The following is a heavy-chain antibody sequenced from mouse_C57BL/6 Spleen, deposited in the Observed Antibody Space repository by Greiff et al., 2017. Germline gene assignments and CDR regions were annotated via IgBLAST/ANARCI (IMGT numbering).Heavy chain of an antibody. Sequence: EVQLQQSGPELVKPGASVKIPCKASGYTFTDYNMDWVQQSHGKSLEWIGDINPNNGGTNYNQKFKGKATLTVDKSSSTAYMELRSLTSEDTAVYYCARGFTGFAYWGQGALVTVSA. CDR3: ARGFTGFAY. CDR1: GYTFTDYN. J-gene: IGHJ3*01. V-gene: IGHV1-18*01. CDR2: INPNNGGT.